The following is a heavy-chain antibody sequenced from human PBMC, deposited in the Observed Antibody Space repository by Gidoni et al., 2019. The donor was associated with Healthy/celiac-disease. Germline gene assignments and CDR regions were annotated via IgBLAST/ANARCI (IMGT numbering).Heavy chain of an antibody. CDR3: ARDNVVPAALAEYFQH. D-gene: IGHD2-2*01. CDR1: GFTFSSHA. CDR2: ISYDGSNK. Sequence: QVQLVESGGGGVQPGRSLRLSCAASGFTFSSHAMHWVRQAPGQGLECVAFISYDGSNKYYADSVKGRFTISRDNSKNTLYLQMNSLRAEDTAVYYCARDNVVPAALAEYFQHWGQGTLVTVSS. V-gene: IGHV3-30-3*01. J-gene: IGHJ1*01.